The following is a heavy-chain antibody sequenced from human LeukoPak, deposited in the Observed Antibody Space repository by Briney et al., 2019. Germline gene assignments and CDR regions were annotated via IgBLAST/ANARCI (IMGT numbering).Heavy chain of an antibody. CDR1: GASISSYH. D-gene: IGHD3-22*01. Sequence: SETLSLTCTVSGASISSYHWSWIRQPPGKGLEWIGSIYHSGSTYYNPSLKSRVTISVDTSKNQFSLKLSSVTAADTAVYYCARVPAYHYDSSGYYWGQGTLVTVSS. CDR2: IYHSGST. J-gene: IGHJ4*02. CDR3: ARVPAYHYDSSGYY. V-gene: IGHV4-38-2*02.